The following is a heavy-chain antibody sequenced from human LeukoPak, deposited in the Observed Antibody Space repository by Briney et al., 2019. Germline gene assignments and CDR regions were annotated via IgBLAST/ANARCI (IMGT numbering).Heavy chain of an antibody. V-gene: IGHV4-39*07. J-gene: IGHJ4*02. D-gene: IGHD3-10*01. CDR3: ARRSYNSPFRY. CDR1: GGSISSTNYY. Sequence: YPSETLSLTCIVSGGSISSTNYYWGWIRQPPGKGLEWIGNVYDSGSTYYNPSLKSRVTISVDTSKNQFSLKLNSVTAADTAVYYCARRSYNSPFRYWGQGTLVTVSS. CDR2: VYDSGST.